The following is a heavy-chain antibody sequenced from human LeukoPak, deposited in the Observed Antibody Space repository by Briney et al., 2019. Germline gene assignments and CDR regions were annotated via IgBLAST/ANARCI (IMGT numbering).Heavy chain of an antibody. CDR2: ITYDGDTT. CDR1: GFTFSSCG. Sequence: GGSLRLSCAASGFTFSSCGMHWVRQAPGKGLEWVAVITYDGDTTYFEDSVKGRFTISRDTSKSTLYLQMNSLGAEDTAVYYCVKDQGSGSYRTADYWGQGTLVTVSS. V-gene: IGHV3-30*18. J-gene: IGHJ4*02. CDR3: VKDQGSGSYRTADY. D-gene: IGHD3-10*01.